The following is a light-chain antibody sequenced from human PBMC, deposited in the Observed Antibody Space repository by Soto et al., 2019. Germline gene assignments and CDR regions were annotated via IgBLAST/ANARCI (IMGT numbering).Light chain of an antibody. CDR1: QSVSSSY. CDR3: QQYDTSPET. Sequence: IVLTQSPGTLSLSPGERATLSCRASQSVSSSYLAWYQHKPGQAPRLLMYGTSSRATGIPDRFSGSGSGTDFTLTISRLEPEDFAVYYCQQYDTSPETFGQGTKVEIK. J-gene: IGKJ1*01. V-gene: IGKV3-20*01. CDR2: GTS.